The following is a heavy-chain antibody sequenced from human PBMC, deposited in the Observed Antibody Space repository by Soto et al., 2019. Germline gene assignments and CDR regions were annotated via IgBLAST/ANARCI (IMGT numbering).Heavy chain of an antibody. CDR3: ANPRSRLEWAPFDP. Sequence: QVKLVESGGGVVQPGRSLRLSCAASGFTFSSYGMHWVRQAPGKGLEWVAVIKSDGSNKYYTDSVKGRFTISRDNSKNTLYLKMNNLRAEDTAVYYGANPRSRLEWAPFDPWGQGALVTVSS. V-gene: IGHV3-30*18. CDR1: GFTFSSYG. D-gene: IGHD3-3*01. CDR2: IKSDGSNK. J-gene: IGHJ5*02.